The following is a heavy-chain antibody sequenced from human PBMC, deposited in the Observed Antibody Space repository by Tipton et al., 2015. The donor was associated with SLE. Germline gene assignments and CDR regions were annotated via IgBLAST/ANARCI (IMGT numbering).Heavy chain of an antibody. V-gene: IGHV1-18*01. Sequence: QVQLVQSGAEERKPGASVRVSCKTSGYSFADYDITWVRQAPGQRLEWMGWISAYNGNTNYAQNLQGRVSMTTDTSTTTAYMELRSLRSDDTAVYYCATQPPYSGTWYFGYWGQGTLVTVSS. CDR1: GYSFADYD. CDR3: ATQPPYSGTWYFGY. D-gene: IGHD6-13*01. J-gene: IGHJ4*02. CDR2: ISAYNGNT.